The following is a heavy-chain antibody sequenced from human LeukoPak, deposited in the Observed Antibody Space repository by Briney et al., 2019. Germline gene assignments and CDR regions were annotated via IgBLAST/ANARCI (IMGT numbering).Heavy chain of an antibody. J-gene: IGHJ3*02. CDR2: IYPGDSDT. D-gene: IGHD2-15*01. Sequence: GESLKISCKGSGYSFTSYWIGWMRPMPGKGLEWMGIIYPGDSDTKYSPSFQGQVTISADKSISTAYLQWSSLKASDTAMYYCARQDCSGGSCYLYAFDIWGQGTMVTVSS. V-gene: IGHV5-51*01. CDR1: GYSFTSYW. CDR3: ARQDCSGGSCYLYAFDI.